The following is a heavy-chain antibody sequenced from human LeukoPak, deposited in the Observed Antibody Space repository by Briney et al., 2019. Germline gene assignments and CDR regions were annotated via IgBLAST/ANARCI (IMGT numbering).Heavy chain of an antibody. J-gene: IGHJ6*03. V-gene: IGHV4-39*07. CDR2: IYYSGST. CDR1: GGSISSSSYY. D-gene: IGHD3-22*01. Sequence: SETLSLTCTVSGGSISSSSYYWGWIRQPPGKGLEWIGSIYYSGSTYYNPSLKSRVTISVDTSKNQFSLKLSSVTAADTAVYYCASGQRITMINYYYYYMDVWGKGTTVTVSS. CDR3: ASGQRITMINYYYYYMDV.